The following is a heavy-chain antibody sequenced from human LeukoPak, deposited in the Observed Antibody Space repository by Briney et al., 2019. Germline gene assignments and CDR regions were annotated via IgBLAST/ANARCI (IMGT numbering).Heavy chain of an antibody. Sequence: GGSLRLSCAASGFTFSSYAMSWVRQAPGKGLEWVSAISGSGGSTYYADSVKGRFTISRDNSKNTLYLQMNSLRAEDTAVYYCAKSGLDIVVVVAANYYYMDVWGKGTTVTVSS. V-gene: IGHV3-23*01. D-gene: IGHD2-15*01. CDR3: AKSGLDIVVVVAANYYYMDV. CDR2: ISGSGGST. CDR1: GFTFSSYA. J-gene: IGHJ6*03.